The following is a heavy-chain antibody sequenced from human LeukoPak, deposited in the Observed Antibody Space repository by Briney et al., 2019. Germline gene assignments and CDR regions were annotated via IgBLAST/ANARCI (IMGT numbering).Heavy chain of an antibody. J-gene: IGHJ5*02. D-gene: IGHD3-3*01. Sequence: GRSLRLSCAASGFTFSSYGMHWVRQAPGKGLEWVAVISYDGSNKYYADSVKGRFTISRDNSKNTLYLQMNSLRAEDTAVYYCAKDNRGGTYYDFWSGYKTGWFDPWGQGTLVTVSS. CDR3: AKDNRGGTYYDFWSGYKTGWFDP. CDR1: GFTFSSYG. CDR2: ISYDGSNK. V-gene: IGHV3-30*18.